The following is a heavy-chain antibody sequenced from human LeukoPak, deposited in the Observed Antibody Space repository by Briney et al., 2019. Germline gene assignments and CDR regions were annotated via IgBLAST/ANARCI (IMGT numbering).Heavy chain of an antibody. CDR3: ARDQRVTGRPDIDY. J-gene: IGHJ4*02. V-gene: IGHV3-74*03. CDR1: GLTLRNHW. D-gene: IGHD6-6*01. Sequence: PGGSLRLSCAASGLTLRNHWMHWVRQTPGKGWVWVSRISSDGSSTTYADSVKGRFTISRDNAKNTLYLQMNNLRAEDTAMYYCARDQRVTGRPDIDYWGQGTLVIVSS. CDR2: ISSDGSST.